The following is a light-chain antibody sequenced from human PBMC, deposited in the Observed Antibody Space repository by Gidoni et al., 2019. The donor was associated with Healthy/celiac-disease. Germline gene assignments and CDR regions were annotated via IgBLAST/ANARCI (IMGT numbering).Light chain of an antibody. CDR3: QQYGSSPTST. CDR1: QSVSSSY. Sequence: DIVLTHSPATLSLSPGERATLSCRASQSVSSSYLAWYQQKPGQAPRLLIYGASSRATGIPDRFSGSGSGTDFTLTISRLEPEDFAVYYCQQYGSSPTSTFGQXTKLEIK. V-gene: IGKV3-20*01. J-gene: IGKJ2*01. CDR2: GAS.